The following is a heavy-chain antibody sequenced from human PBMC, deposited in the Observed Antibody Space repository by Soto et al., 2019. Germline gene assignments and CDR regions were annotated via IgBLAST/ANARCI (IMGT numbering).Heavy chain of an antibody. V-gene: IGHV1-18*01. CDR1: GYTFSNYG. CDR3: VVAAQPYYFDY. Sequence: ASVKVSCKASGYTFSNYGFSWVRQAPGQGLEWMGWISGYNGNTNYAERLQGRVTMTTDTSTSTAYMELKSLRSDDTAVYYCVVAAQPYYFDYWGQGNLVTVSS. CDR2: ISGYNGNT. J-gene: IGHJ4*02. D-gene: IGHD2-15*01.